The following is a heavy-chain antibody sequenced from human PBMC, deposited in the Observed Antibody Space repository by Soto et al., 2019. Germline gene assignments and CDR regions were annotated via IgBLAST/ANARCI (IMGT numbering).Heavy chain of an antibody. V-gene: IGHV4-59*01. CDR1: GDSINNYY. CDR3: ARVNDDYDFAFEI. Sequence: SETLSLTCTVSGDSINNYYWTWIRQPPGKGLECIGYIYYSGSTNYNPSLKSRVTISVDTSKNQFSLNLNSAAAADTAMYYCARVNDDYDFAFEIWGPGTMVTVSS. J-gene: IGHJ3*02. CDR2: IYYSGST. D-gene: IGHD4-17*01.